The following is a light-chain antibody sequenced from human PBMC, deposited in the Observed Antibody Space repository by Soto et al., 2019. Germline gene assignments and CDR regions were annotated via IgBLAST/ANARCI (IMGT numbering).Light chain of an antibody. CDR2: TND. V-gene: IGLV1-44*01. J-gene: IGLJ3*02. Sequence: QSVLTQPPSASGTPGQRVTISCSGSSSNIGSNTVNWYQQFPGTAPKLLISTNDQRPSVVPDRFSGSKSGTSASLAISGLQSEDEADYHCAAWDDSLIGPVFGGGTQLTVL. CDR1: SSNIGSNT. CDR3: AAWDDSLIGPV.